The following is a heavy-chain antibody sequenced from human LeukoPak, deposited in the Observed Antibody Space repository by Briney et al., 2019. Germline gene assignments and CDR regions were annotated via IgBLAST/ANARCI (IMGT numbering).Heavy chain of an antibody. CDR3: ARQAAYCSSGSCYPNWFDP. CDR1: GVSTTSSSSY. V-gene: IGHV4-39*01. J-gene: IGHJ5*02. D-gene: IGHD2-15*01. Sequence: PSQTLCPSCTVSGVSTTSSSSYWGWVRQPPGKGLESIGRIYYTGSTYYNPSLKSRVTISVDTSKNQFSLQLSSVTAADTAVYYCARQAAYCSSGSCYPNWFDPWGQGTLVTVSS. CDR2: IYYTGST.